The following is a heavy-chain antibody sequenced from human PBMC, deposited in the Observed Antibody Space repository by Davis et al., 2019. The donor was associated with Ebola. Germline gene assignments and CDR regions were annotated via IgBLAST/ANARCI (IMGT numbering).Heavy chain of an antibody. CDR2: LSGSGDST. D-gene: IGHD3-10*01. Sequence: LSLTCAASGFTFSSYWMSWVRQAPGKGLEWVSVLSGSGDSTYYADSVKRRFTISRDNSKNTLYLQMNSLRAEDTAVYYCARDNVLLWFGELLSPYYGMDVWGQGTTVTVSS. CDR3: ARDNVLLWFGELLSPYYGMDV. V-gene: IGHV3-23*01. CDR1: GFTFSSYW. J-gene: IGHJ6*02.